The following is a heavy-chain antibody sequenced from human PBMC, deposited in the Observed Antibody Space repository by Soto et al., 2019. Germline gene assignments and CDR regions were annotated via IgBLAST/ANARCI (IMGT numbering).Heavy chain of an antibody. Sequence: EVQLLESGGGLVQPGGSLRLSCVPSGFTFDTYAMSWVRQIPGKGLEWVSTISASGSSTYYADSVKGRFTVSRDNVNKTLHLQLNSVTAEDAAVYYCAKRGPGSDYYYGLDVWGQGTTVTVSS. D-gene: IGHD2-15*01. CDR3: AKRGPGSDYYYGLDV. V-gene: IGHV3-23*01. CDR2: ISASGSST. CDR1: GFTFDTYA. J-gene: IGHJ6*02.